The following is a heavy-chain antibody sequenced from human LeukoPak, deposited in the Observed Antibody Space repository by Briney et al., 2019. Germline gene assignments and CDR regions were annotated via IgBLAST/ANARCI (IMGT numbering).Heavy chain of an antibody. J-gene: IGHJ3*01. D-gene: IGHD3-10*01. V-gene: IGHV1-46*01. Sequence: ASVKVSCKASGYTFTSYYMHWVRQAPGQGLEWMGIINPNSGGTNYAQKFQGRVTMTRDMSTSTVYMELSSLRSEDTAVYYCAREGEYYAESGNLIDAADVWGQGTMVIVSA. CDR1: GYTFTSYY. CDR3: AREGEYYAESGNLIDAADV. CDR2: INPNSGGT.